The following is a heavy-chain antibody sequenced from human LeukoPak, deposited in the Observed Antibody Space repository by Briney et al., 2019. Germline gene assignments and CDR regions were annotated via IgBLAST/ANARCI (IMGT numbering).Heavy chain of an antibody. CDR2: IYHSGST. V-gene: IGHV4-38-2*02. CDR1: GYSISTGYY. Sequence: SQTLSLTCTVSGYSISTGYYWGWVRQPPGKGLEWIGSIYHSGSTYYNPSLKSRVTISVDTSNNQFSLKLSSVTAADTAVYYCEREGATYYYDTSGYRPPSGSWGQGTLVTVSS. D-gene: IGHD3-22*01. CDR3: EREGATYYYDTSGYRPPSGS. J-gene: IGHJ5*02.